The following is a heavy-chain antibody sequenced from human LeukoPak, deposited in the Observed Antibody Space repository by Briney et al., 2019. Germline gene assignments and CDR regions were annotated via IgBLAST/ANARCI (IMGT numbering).Heavy chain of an antibody. CDR3: AGVGLIVGATDFDY. D-gene: IGHD1-26*01. Sequence: ASVKVSCKASGYTFTGYYMHWVRRAPGQGLEWMGWINPNSGGTNYAQKFQGRVTMTRDTPISTAYMELSRLRSDDTAVYYCAGVGLIVGATDFDYWGQGTLVTVSS. CDR1: GYTFTGYY. J-gene: IGHJ4*02. CDR2: INPNSGGT. V-gene: IGHV1-2*02.